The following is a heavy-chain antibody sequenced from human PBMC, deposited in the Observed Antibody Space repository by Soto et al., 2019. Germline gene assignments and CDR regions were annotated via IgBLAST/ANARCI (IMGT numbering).Heavy chain of an antibody. J-gene: IGHJ6*02. CDR2: INHSGST. CDR3: ARGGEPTDYYYYGMDV. Sequence: SETLSLTCAVYGGSFSGYYWSWIRQPPGKGLEWIGEINHSGSTNYNPSLKSRVTISVDTSKNQFSLKLSSVTAADTAVYYCARGGEPTDYYYYGMDVWGQGTTVTVSS. V-gene: IGHV4-34*01. D-gene: IGHD3-10*01. CDR1: GGSFSGYY.